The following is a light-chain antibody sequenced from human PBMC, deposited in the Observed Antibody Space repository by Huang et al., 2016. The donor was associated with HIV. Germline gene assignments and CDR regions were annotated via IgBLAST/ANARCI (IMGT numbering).Light chain of an antibody. CDR3: QQYYIYPHA. CDR1: QGISSY. Sequence: AIRMTQSPSSLSASTGDRVTITCRASQGISSYLAWYQQKPGKAPKLLISSASTLQGGVPSRFSGSGFGTDFTLTIISLQSEDLGTYYCQQYYIYPHAFGQGTKLEI. J-gene: IGKJ2*01. V-gene: IGKV1-8*01. CDR2: SAS.